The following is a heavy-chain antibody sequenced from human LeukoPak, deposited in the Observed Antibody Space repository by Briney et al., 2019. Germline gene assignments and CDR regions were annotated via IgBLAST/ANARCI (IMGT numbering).Heavy chain of an antibody. CDR1: GFTFSSYG. J-gene: IGHJ5*01. D-gene: IGHD2-15*01. CDR2: ISYDGSNK. V-gene: IGHV3-30*18. Sequence: GGSLRLSCAASGFTFSSYGMHWVRQAPGKGLEWVAVISYDGSNKYYADSVKGRSTISRDNSKNTLYLQMNSLRAEDTAVYYCAKARGYCSGGTCYSGFDCWGQGTLVTVSS. CDR3: AKARGYCSGGTCYSGFDC.